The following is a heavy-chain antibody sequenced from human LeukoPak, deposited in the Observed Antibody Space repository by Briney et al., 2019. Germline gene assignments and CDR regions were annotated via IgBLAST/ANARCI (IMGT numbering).Heavy chain of an antibody. CDR2: IYYSVST. V-gene: IGHV4-30-4*01. CDR1: GGSISSGDYY. CDR3: ARLRSQYYYDSNGYHPDY. D-gene: IGHD3-22*01. Sequence: PSETLSLTCTVSGGSISSGDYYWSWIRQPPGKGLEWIGYIYYSVSTNYNPSLKSRVTISVDTSKNQFSLKLSSVTAADTAVYYCARLRSQYYYDSNGYHPDYWGQGTLVTVSS. J-gene: IGHJ4*02.